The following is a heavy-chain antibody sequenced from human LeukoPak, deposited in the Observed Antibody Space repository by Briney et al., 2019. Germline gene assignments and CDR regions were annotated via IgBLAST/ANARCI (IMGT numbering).Heavy chain of an antibody. Sequence: PGGSLRLSCAASGFTFSSYSMNWVRQAPGKGLEWVSSISSSSSYIYYADSVKGRFTISRDNAKNSLYLQMNSLRAEDTAVYYCARVTGTSTNWFDPWGQGTLVTVSS. CDR2: ISSSSSYI. CDR3: ARVTGTSTNWFDP. J-gene: IGHJ5*02. CDR1: GFTFSSYS. V-gene: IGHV3-21*01. D-gene: IGHD5/OR15-5a*01.